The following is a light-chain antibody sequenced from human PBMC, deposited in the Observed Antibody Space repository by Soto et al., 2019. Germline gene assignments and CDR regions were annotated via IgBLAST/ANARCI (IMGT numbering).Light chain of an antibody. CDR3: QQSLNPKT. Sequence: ENVLTQSPGTLSLSPGERATLSCRASESVSSIYVAWYQQKPGQAPTLLIYGASTRATGIPDRFSGSGSGTDFTLTIDRLEPEDFAVYYCQQSLNPKTFGQGTKVDNK. J-gene: IGKJ1*01. CDR2: GAS. V-gene: IGKV3-20*01. CDR1: ESVSSIY.